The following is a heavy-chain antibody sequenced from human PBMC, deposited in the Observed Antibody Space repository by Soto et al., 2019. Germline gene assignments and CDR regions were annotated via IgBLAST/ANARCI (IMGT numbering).Heavy chain of an antibody. CDR1: GGTFSRYT. V-gene: IGHV1-69*02. Sequence: QVKLVQSGAEVKKPGSSVKVSCKASGGTFSRYTISWVRQAPGQGLEWMGRIIPILDIPNYAQNFQGRVTITADKSTSTAYMELSSLRSDDTAVYYCASHFTGVLVLGASPSGGDNCGWDVWGQGTTVTVSS. J-gene: IGHJ6*02. CDR3: ASHFTGVLVLGASPSGGDNCGWDV. CDR2: IIPILDIP. D-gene: IGHD2-15*01.